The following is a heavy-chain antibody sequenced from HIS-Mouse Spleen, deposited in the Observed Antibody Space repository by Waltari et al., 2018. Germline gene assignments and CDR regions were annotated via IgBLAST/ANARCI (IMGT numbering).Heavy chain of an antibody. Sequence: EVQLVESGGGLVKPGGSLSLSCAASGFPFSNACRSWVRQAPGKGLEWGDRIKSKTDGGTTDYAAPVKGRFTISRDDSKNTLYLQMNSLKTEDTAVYYCTLRLADWGQGTLVTVSS. CDR3: TLRLAD. D-gene: IGHD6-6*01. CDR2: IKSKTDGGTT. V-gene: IGHV3-15*01. J-gene: IGHJ4*02. CDR1: GFPFSNAC.